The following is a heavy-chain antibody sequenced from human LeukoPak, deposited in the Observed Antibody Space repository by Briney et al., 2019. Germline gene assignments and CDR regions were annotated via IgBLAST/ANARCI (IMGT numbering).Heavy chain of an antibody. Sequence: SETLSLTCSVSGGPISGYHWSWIRQPPGRGLEWIGYIYYSGTSGSTNYNPSLKSRVTISVDTSKNQFSLKLRSVTAADTAVYYCARHVAVAGSKLFGPPRPGGWFDPWGQGTLVTVSS. CDR1: GGPISGYH. D-gene: IGHD6-19*01. J-gene: IGHJ5*02. V-gene: IGHV4-59*01. CDR3: ARHVAVAGSKLFGPPRPGGWFDP. CDR2: IYYSGTSGST.